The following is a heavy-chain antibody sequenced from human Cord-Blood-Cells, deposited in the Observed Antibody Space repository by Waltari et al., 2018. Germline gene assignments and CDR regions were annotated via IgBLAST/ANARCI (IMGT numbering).Heavy chain of an antibody. Sequence: QVQLVQSGAEVKKPGASVKVSCKASGYTFTGYYMHWVRQAPGQGLEWMGWINPNRGGTNYAQKFQGRVTMTRDTSISTAYMELSRLRSDDTAVYYCARDISTGDLRYFDLWGRGTLVTVSS. D-gene: IGHD7-27*01. CDR2: INPNRGGT. CDR1: GYTFTGYY. J-gene: IGHJ2*01. V-gene: IGHV1-2*02. CDR3: ARDISTGDLRYFDL.